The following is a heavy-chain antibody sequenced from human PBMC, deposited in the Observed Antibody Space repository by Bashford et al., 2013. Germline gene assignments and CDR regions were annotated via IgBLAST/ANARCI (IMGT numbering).Heavy chain of an antibody. J-gene: IGHJ4*02. D-gene: IGHD1-1*01. V-gene: IGHV3-48*03. CDR1: GFTFSNYE. Sequence: GSLRLSCAASGFTFSNYEMNWVRQAPGKGLEWVSDINASGSTIYYADSVKGRFTVSRDNAKNSLYLQMNSLRAEDTAVYFCVRDRTVGRTGNLNFDNWGQGTLVTVSS. CDR3: VRDRTVGRTGNLNFDN. CDR2: INASGSTI.